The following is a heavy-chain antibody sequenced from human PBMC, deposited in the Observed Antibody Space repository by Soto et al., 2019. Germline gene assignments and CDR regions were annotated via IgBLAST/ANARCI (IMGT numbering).Heavy chain of an antibody. Sequence: SETLSLTCTVSGVSISSGDYYWGWIRQPPGKCLEWIGCIYYSGSTYYNPSLKSRVTISVDTSKRHFSLKLSSVTAADTAVYYCARGVTMVRGVIIPWFDPWGQGTLVT. CDR3: ARGVTMVRGVIIPWFDP. D-gene: IGHD3-10*01. J-gene: IGHJ5*02. CDR1: GVSISSGDYY. V-gene: IGHV4-30-4*01. CDR2: IYYSGST.